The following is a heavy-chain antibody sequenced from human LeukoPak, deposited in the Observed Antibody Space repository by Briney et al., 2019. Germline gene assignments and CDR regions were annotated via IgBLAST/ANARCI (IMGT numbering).Heavy chain of an antibody. D-gene: IGHD3-3*01. CDR2: ISSSSSYI. Sequence: GGSLRLSCAASGFTFSSYGIHWVRQAPGKGLEWVSSISSSSSYIYYADSVKGRFTISRDNAKNSLYLQMNSLRAEDTAVYYCARAGITIFGVGPFDYWGQGTLVTVSS. CDR1: GFTFSSYG. CDR3: ARAGITIFGVGPFDY. V-gene: IGHV3-21*01. J-gene: IGHJ4*02.